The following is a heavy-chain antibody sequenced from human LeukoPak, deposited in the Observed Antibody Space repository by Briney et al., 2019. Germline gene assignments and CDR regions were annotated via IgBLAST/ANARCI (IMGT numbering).Heavy chain of an antibody. D-gene: IGHD4-17*01. CDR3: ARGLYDTVTYYFDY. Sequence: PSETLSLTCTVSGYSISNGYYWGWIRQPPGKGLEWIGNIYHSGNTYYNPSLKSRVTVSVDKSKNQFSLKLSSVTAADTALYYCARGLYDTVTYYFDYWGQGTLVTVSS. CDR1: GYSISNGYY. CDR2: IYHSGNT. J-gene: IGHJ4*02. V-gene: IGHV4-38-2*02.